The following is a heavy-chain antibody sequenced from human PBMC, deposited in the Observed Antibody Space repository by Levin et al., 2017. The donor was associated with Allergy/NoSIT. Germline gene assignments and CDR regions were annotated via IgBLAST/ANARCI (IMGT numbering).Heavy chain of an antibody. CDR2: ISYDGSNK. CDR3: AKVWGYSSSWSPFDY. V-gene: IGHV3-30*18. CDR1: GFTFSSYG. D-gene: IGHD6-13*01. Sequence: LSLTCAASGFTFSSYGMHWVRQAPGKGLEWVAVISYDGSNKYYADSVKGRFTISRDNSKNTLYLQMNSLRAEDTAVYYCAKVWGYSSSWSPFDYWGQGTLVTVSS. J-gene: IGHJ4*02.